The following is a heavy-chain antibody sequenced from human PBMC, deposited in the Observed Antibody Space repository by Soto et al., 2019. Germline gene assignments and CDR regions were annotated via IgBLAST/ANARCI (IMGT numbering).Heavy chain of an antibody. CDR1: GYTFTGYY. V-gene: IGHV1-2*02. CDR2: INPNSGGT. CDR3: ARELRESGNPHYGMDV. J-gene: IGHJ6*02. D-gene: IGHD3-3*01. Sequence: GASVKVSCKASGYTFTGYYMHWVRQAPGQGLEWMGWINPNSGGTNYAQKFQGRVTMTRDTSISTAYMELSRLRSDDTAVYYCARELRESGNPHYGMDVWGQGTTVTVSS.